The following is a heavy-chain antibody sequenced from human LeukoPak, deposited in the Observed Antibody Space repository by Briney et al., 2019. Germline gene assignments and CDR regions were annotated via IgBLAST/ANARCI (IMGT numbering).Heavy chain of an antibody. CDR3: ARKVPYYDFWSGYYFDY. Sequence: PSETLSLTCTVSGGSISSGDYYWSWIRQPPGMGLEWIGYIYYSGSTYYNPSLRSRVTISVDTSKNQFSLKLSSVTAADTAVYYCARKVPYYDFWSGYYFDYWGQGTLVTVSS. D-gene: IGHD3-3*01. V-gene: IGHV4-30-4*01. J-gene: IGHJ4*02. CDR1: GGSISSGDYY. CDR2: IYYSGST.